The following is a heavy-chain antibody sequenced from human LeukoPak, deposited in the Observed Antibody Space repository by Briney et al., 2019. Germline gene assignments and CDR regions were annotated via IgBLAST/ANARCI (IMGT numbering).Heavy chain of an antibody. Sequence: GGSLRLSCAASGFSFSNYGMHWVRQAPGKGLEWVAFIRFDGTDEFYADSVKGRFTISRDNAKNTLYLQMNNLRAEDTAIYYCATDSYVSGSYYRLFYWGQGTLVTVSS. J-gene: IGHJ4*02. D-gene: IGHD3-10*01. CDR2: IRFDGTDE. CDR1: GFSFSNYG. CDR3: ATDSYVSGSYYRLFY. V-gene: IGHV3-30*02.